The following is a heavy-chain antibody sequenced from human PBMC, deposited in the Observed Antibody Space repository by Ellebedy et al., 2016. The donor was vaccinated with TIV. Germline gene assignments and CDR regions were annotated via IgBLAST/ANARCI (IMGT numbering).Heavy chain of an antibody. V-gene: IGHV1-18*04. CDR2: ISAYNANT. D-gene: IGHD3-10*01. Sequence: AASVKVSCKASGYTFTSYCISWVRQAPGQGLEWMGWISAYNANTKYAQKLQGRVTMTTDTSTSTAYLELRSLRSDDTAVYYCARGYYYDSGSQFYFDYWGQGTLVTVSS. CDR3: ARGYYYDSGSQFYFDY. CDR1: GYTFTSYC. J-gene: IGHJ4*02.